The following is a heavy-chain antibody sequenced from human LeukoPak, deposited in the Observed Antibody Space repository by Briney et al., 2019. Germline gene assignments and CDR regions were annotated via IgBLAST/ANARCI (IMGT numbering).Heavy chain of an antibody. V-gene: IGHV3-7*03. Sequence: PGGTLRLSCAASGFTSSSYWLSWVRQAPGKGLEWVANIKQDGSEKDYVDSVKGRFTISRDNAKNSLYLQMNSLRAEDTGVYYCARDGSLGPGYFDYWGQGTLVTDSS. CDR2: IKQDGSEK. J-gene: IGHJ4*02. CDR1: GFTSSSYW. CDR3: ARDGSLGPGYFDY. D-gene: IGHD3/OR15-3a*01.